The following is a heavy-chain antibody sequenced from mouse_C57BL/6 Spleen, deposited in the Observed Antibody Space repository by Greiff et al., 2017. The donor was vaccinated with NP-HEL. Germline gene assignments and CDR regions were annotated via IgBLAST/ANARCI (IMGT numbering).Heavy chain of an antibody. J-gene: IGHJ4*01. V-gene: IGHV2-2*01. Sequence: VQLVESGPGLVQPSQSLSITCTVSGFSLTSYGVHWVRQSPGKGLEWLGVIWSGGSTDYNAAFISRLSISKDNSKSQVFFKMNSLQADDTAIYYCARNEGSYDGYYGYAMDYWGQGTSVTVSS. CDR2: IWSGGST. CDR1: GFSLTSYG. D-gene: IGHD2-3*01. CDR3: ARNEGSYDGYYGYAMDY.